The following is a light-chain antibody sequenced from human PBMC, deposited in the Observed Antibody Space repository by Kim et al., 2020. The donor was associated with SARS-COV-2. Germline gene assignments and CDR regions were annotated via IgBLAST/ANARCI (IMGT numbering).Light chain of an antibody. CDR3: QQSDSTR. V-gene: IGKV1-39*01. J-gene: IGKJ3*01. Sequence: DIQMTQSPSSLSASVGDRVTITCRASQGSSSYLKWYQQKPGKAPKLLIYAASSLQSGVPSRFSGSGSGTDFTLTISRLQPEDFATYYCQQSDSTRFGPGTKVDSK. CDR1: QGSSSY. CDR2: AAS.